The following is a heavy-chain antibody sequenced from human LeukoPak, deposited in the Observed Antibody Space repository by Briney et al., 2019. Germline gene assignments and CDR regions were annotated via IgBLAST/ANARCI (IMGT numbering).Heavy chain of an antibody. CDR1: GYTFTGYY. V-gene: IGHV1-2*02. Sequence: ASVKVSCKASGYTFTGYYMHWVRQAPGQGLEWMGWINPNSGGTNYAQKFQGRVTMTRDTSISTAYMELSRLRSDDTAVYYCARDLLKDSSSSPPSDYWGQGTLVTVSS. D-gene: IGHD6-6*01. CDR3: ARDLLKDSSSSPPSDY. J-gene: IGHJ4*02. CDR2: INPNSGGT.